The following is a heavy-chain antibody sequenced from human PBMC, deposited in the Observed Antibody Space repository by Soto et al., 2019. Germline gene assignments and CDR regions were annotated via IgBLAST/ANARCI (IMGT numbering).Heavy chain of an antibody. D-gene: IGHD1-26*01. CDR2: IYYSGTT. CDR3: ARREIQGPIDY. V-gene: IGHV4-28*01. CDR1: GYSISSNNW. Sequence: QVQLQESGPGLVKPSDTLSLTCAVSGYSISSNNWWGWIRQPPGKGLEWIGYIYYSGTTYYNPSLKSRVTMSVDTSTNQFSLKLTSVTAVDTAVYYCARREIQGPIDYWGQGTLVTVSS. J-gene: IGHJ4*02.